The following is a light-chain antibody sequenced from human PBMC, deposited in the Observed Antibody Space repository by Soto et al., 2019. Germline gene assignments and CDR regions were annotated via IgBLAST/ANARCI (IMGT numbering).Light chain of an antibody. CDR1: SSNIGRNT. CDR3: AAWDDSLNGVV. CDR2: SNN. J-gene: IGLJ2*01. V-gene: IGLV1-44*01. Sequence: QAVVTQPPSASGTPGQGVTISCSGSSSNIGRNTVNWYQQLPGTAPKLLIYSNNQRPSGVPDRFSGSKSGTSASLAISGLQSEDEADYYCAAWDDSLNGVVFGGGTKLTVL.